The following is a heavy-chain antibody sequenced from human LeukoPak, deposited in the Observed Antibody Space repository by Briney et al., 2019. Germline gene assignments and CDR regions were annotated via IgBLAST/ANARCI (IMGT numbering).Heavy chain of an antibody. CDR3: ARGRIMITFGGVIVKDFDY. D-gene: IGHD3-16*02. Sequence: ASVKVSCKASGYTFTSYGISWVRQAPGQGLEWMGWISAYNGNTNYAQKLQGRVTMTTDTSTSTAYMELRSLRSDDTAVYHCARGRIMITFGGVIVKDFDYWGQGTLVTVSS. V-gene: IGHV1-18*01. CDR1: GYTFTSYG. CDR2: ISAYNGNT. J-gene: IGHJ4*02.